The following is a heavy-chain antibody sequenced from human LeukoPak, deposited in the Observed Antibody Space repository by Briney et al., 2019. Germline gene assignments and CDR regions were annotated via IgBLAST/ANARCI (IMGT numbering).Heavy chain of an antibody. CDR2: ISGSGDST. CDR3: AKGSSSWYPFDY. Sequence: PGGSLRLSCAASGFTFSSYALIWVLQAPGKGLQCVSAISGSGDSTHYADSVKGRFTISRDNSKNTLYLQMNTLRAEDTALYYCAKGSSSWYPFDYWGQGTLVTVSS. D-gene: IGHD6-13*01. V-gene: IGHV3-23*01. CDR1: GFTFSSYA. J-gene: IGHJ4*02.